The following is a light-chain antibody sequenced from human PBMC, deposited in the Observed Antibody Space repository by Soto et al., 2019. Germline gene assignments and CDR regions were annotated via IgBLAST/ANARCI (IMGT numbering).Light chain of an antibody. CDR1: TSNIGSNY. CDR3: ATWDDSLSGYV. J-gene: IGLJ1*01. CDR2: RND. V-gene: IGLV1-47*01. Sequence: QSAMTQPPSASGTPGQRVTISCSGSTSNIGSNYVSWCQQLPGTAPKLLIYRNDQRPSGVPDRYSGSKSGTSASLAISGLRSEDEADYYCATWDDSLSGYVFGTGTKVTVL.